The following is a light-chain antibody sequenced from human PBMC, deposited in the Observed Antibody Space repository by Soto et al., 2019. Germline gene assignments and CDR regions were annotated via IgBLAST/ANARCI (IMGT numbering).Light chain of an antibody. CDR2: GAS. CDR1: QSISSW. V-gene: IGKV1-12*01. CDR3: QQANSFPIT. Sequence: IQMTQSPSTLSAPVGDRVTITCRASQSISSWLAWYQQKPGKAPKLLIYGASSLQSGVASRFSGSGSGTDFTLIISSLQPEDFATYYCQQANSFPITFGQGTRFEIK. J-gene: IGKJ5*01.